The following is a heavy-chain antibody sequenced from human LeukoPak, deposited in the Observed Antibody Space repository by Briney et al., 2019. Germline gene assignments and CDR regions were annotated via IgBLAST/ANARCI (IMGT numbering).Heavy chain of an antibody. D-gene: IGHD2-2*01. V-gene: IGHV3-21*01. CDR2: ISSSSSYI. CDR1: GFTFSSYS. CDR3: ARDWGYYSSTSCSRPIDY. Sequence: GGSLRLSCAASGFTFSSYSMNWVRQAPGKGLEWVSSISSSSSYIYYADSVKGRFTISRDNAKNSLYLQMNSLRAEDTAVYYCARDWGYYSSTSCSRPIDYWGQGTLVTVSS. J-gene: IGHJ4*02.